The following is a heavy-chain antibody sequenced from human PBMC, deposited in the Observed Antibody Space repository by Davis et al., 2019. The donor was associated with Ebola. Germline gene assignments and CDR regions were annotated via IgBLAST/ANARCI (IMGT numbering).Heavy chain of an antibody. V-gene: IGHV4-39*07. CDR3: ARYHDYGDFYYYYGMDV. D-gene: IGHD4-17*01. J-gene: IGHJ6*02. Sequence: MPSETLSLTCAVSGGSISSSSYYWGWIRQPPGKGLEWIGSIYYSGSTNYNPSLKSRVTISVDTSKNQFSLKLSSVTAADTAVYYCARYHDYGDFYYYYGMDVWGQGTTVTVSS. CDR2: IYYSGST. CDR1: GGSISSSSYY.